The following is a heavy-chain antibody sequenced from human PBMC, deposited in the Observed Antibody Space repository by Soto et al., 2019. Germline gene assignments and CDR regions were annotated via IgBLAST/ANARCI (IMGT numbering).Heavy chain of an antibody. Sequence: ETLSLTCAVSVGPFSGVYWSWIRQPPGKGLEWIGGVNHRGSANYNPSLESRVTMSVDTSKNQFSLKLTSVTAADSAVYYCARDAFCGSGTCRVGHWFDPWGQGTLVTVSS. CDR1: VGPFSGVY. D-gene: IGHD2-21*01. CDR2: VNHRGSA. J-gene: IGHJ5*02. CDR3: ARDAFCGSGTCRVGHWFDP. V-gene: IGHV4-34*01.